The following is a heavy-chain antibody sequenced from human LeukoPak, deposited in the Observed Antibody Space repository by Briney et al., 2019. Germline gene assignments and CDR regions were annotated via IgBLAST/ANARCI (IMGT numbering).Heavy chain of an antibody. V-gene: IGHV5-51*01. CDR2: IYPGDSDT. CDR3: VRRGYYYGSSTNWFDP. Sequence: GESLKISCKGSGYSFTSYWIGWVRQMPGKGLEWMGIIYPGDSDTRYSPSFQGQVTISADKSISTAYLQWSSLKASDTAMYYCVRRGYYYGSSTNWFDPWGQGTLVTVSS. CDR1: GYSFTSYW. J-gene: IGHJ5*02. D-gene: IGHD3-10*01.